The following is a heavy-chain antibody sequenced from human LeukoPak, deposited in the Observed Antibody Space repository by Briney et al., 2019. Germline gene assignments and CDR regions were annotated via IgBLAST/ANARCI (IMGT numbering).Heavy chain of an antibody. CDR1: GYTFIDYY. CDR3: ARGSGYDLAHYTY. J-gene: IGHJ4*02. CDR2: INPKSGGT. V-gene: IGHV1-2*06. D-gene: IGHD5-12*01. Sequence: GASVKVSCKASGYTFIDYYIHWVRQAPGQGLEWMGRINPKSGGTNHAQKFQGRVTMTRDTSISTAYMELSSLRSDDTAVYYCARGSGYDLAHYTYWGQGTLVTVSS.